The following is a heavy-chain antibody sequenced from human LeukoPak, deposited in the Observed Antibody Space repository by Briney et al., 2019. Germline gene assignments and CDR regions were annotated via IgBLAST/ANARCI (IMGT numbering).Heavy chain of an antibody. CDR2: IYYSGST. CDR1: GGSISSSSNY. D-gene: IGHD3-16*01. V-gene: IGHV4-39*01. CDR3: ARHGSYYYYMDV. J-gene: IGHJ6*03. Sequence: PSQTLSLTCTVSGGSISSSSNYWGWIRQPPGKGLEWIGTIYYSGSTYYNPSLKSRVTISVDTSKLQFSLMLTSVTAADTAVYYCARHGSYYYYMDVWGKGTTVTVSS.